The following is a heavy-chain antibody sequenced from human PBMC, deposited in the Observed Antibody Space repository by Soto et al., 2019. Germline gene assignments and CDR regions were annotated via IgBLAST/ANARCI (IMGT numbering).Heavy chain of an antibody. J-gene: IGHJ4*02. CDR3: ARQRTSVVTQAYFDV. CDR2: MSYGGGS. Sequence: SETLSLTCVVSGASIRSSSYSWGWIRQPPGKGLEWIGSMSYGGGSYYNPSLKSRVTISADTSMNQISLKMSSVTAAETAVYYCARQRTSVVTQAYFDVWGPGSLVTVSS. CDR1: GASIRSSSYS. D-gene: IGHD2-21*02. V-gene: IGHV4-39*01.